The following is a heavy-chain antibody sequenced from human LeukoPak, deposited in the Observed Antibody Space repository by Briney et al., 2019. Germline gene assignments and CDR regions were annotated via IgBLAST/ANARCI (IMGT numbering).Heavy chain of an antibody. CDR2: IKQDGSGK. D-gene: IGHD3-16*01. Sequence: GGSLRLSCAASGLTFSNYWMDWVRQAPGKGLEWVANIKQDGSGKNYVDSVKGRFIIPRDNAKNSLYLQMNTLRADDTAVYYCARDGFGTGSNWGQGTLVTVSS. CDR3: ARDGFGTGSN. V-gene: IGHV3-7*03. J-gene: IGHJ4*02. CDR1: GLTFSNYW.